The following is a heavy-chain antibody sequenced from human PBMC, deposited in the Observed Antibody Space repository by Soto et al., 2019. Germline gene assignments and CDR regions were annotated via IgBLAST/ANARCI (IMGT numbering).Heavy chain of an antibody. Sequence: GGSLRLSCAVSGFSVSSKYMSWVRQAAGKGLEWVAVIYAGSITFYADSVKGRFTISRDDSKNSLYLQMSSLRVEDTAVYYCARIPYDNSGTIFDYWGQGTQVT. CDR3: ARIPYDNSGTIFDY. J-gene: IGHJ4*02. CDR2: IYAGSIT. CDR1: GFSVSSKY. D-gene: IGHD3-22*01. V-gene: IGHV3-53*01.